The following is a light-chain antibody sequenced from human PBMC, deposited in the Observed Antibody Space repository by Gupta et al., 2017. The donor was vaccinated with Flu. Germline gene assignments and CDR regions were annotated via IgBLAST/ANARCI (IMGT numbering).Light chain of an antibody. V-gene: IGLV3-25*02. CDR1: ALSKQY. CDR2: KDT. CDR3: QSADITGASRV. Sequence: YQLTQPPATSVSPGQTATITCSGAALSKQYVYWYRQRPGQAPVLLIFKDTERASGIPDRISGSSSGTRVTLTIRGVQTEDEADYYCQSADITGASRVFGGGTKLSV. J-gene: IGLJ3*02.